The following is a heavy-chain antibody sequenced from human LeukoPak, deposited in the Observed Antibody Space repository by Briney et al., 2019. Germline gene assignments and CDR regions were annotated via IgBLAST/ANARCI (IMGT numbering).Heavy chain of an antibody. J-gene: IGHJ4*02. D-gene: IGHD3-10*01. CDR3: ARDKKSGESSEIDY. CDR2: INRDGTIT. CDR1: GFTFSNYW. V-gene: IGHV3-74*03. Sequence: PGGSLRLSCAASGFTFSNYWVHWVRQAPGKGLVWVSRINRDGTITKYADSVKGRFTVSRDNAKNTLNLQMNSLRAEDTAVYYCARDKKSGESSEIDYWGQGTLVTVFS.